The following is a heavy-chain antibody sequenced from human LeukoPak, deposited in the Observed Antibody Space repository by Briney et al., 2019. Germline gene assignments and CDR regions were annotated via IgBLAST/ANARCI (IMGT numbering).Heavy chain of an antibody. V-gene: IGHV3-23*01. J-gene: IGHJ4*02. CDR1: GFTFSSYA. CDR2: ISGSGGST. Sequence: GGSLRLSCAASGFTFSSYAMSWVRQAPGKGLEWVSTISGSGGSTYYADSVKGRFTISRDNSKNTLDLQMNSLRGEDTAIYYCAKESGCRIGYGDYWGQGTLVTVSS. CDR3: AKESGCRIGYGDY. D-gene: IGHD5-18*01.